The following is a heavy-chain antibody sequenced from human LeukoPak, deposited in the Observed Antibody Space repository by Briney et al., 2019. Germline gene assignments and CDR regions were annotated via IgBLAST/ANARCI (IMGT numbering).Heavy chain of an antibody. V-gene: IGHV3-23*01. CDR3: ATQEGYDSGWYYFDY. Sequence: GGSLRLSCVASGVTLSNYAMSWARQAPGKGLEWVSGISSSGSGGNTYYADSVKGRFTISRDNSKNTLYLQMDSLRAEDTAVYYCATQEGYDSGWYYFDYWGQGTLVTVSS. D-gene: IGHD6-19*01. J-gene: IGHJ4*02. CDR1: GVTLSNYA. CDR2: ISSSGSGGNT.